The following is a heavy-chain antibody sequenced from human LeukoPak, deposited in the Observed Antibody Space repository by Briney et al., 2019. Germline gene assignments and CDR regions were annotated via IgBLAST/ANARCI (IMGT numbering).Heavy chain of an antibody. CDR2: INPNSGGT. CDR3: ARVRMSGITYGCFDP. V-gene: IGHV1-2*02. Sequence: GASVKVSCKASGYTFTDYYMHWVRQAPGQGLEWMGWINPNSGGTNYAQQFQGRVTMTTGTSITTAYMELSRLRSDDTAVYYCARVRMSGITYGCFDPWGQGTLVTVSS. CDR1: GYTFTDYY. D-gene: IGHD1-7*01. J-gene: IGHJ5*02.